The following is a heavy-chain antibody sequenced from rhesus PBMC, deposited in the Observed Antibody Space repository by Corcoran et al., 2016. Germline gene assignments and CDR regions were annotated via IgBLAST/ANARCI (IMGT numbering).Heavy chain of an antibody. V-gene: IGHV4-65*01. J-gene: IGHJ4*01. D-gene: IGHD6-25*01. CDR2: IRGSSGST. Sequence: QVQLQESGPGLVKPSETLSLTCAVSGGSVSSSNWWSGIRQPPGKGLEWIGYIRGSSGSTYYNPSLTSRVTISTDTSQNQFSLKLSSVTAADTGIYYCSRVPGYSGSWPRFDYWGQGVLVTVSS. CDR1: GGSVSSSNW. CDR3: SRVPGYSGSWPRFDY.